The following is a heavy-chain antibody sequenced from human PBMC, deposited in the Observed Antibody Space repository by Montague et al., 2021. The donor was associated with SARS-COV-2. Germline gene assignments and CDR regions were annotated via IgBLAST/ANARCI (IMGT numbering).Heavy chain of an antibody. CDR2: INHRGTS. V-gene: IGHV4-34*01. CDR1: GGSFSDSY. CDR3: ARGRQHFNMIVVVMTGGEYYLDY. D-gene: IGHD3-22*01. Sequence: SETLSLTCAVYGGSFSDSYWSWIRQPPGKGLEWIGEINHRGTSNYNPSLKSRVSISVDTSKNQFSLYLGPVTAADTAVYYCARGRQHFNMIVVVMTGGEYYLDYWAQGTLVTVSS. J-gene: IGHJ4*02.